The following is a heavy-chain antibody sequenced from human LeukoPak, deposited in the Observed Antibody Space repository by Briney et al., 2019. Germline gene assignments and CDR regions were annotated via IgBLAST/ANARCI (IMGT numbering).Heavy chain of an antibody. CDR2: IYYSGST. CDR1: GGSISSYY. D-gene: IGHD6-13*01. CDR3: ARKGQQQLVWYFDL. Sequence: MTSETLSLTCTVSGGSISSYYWSWIRQPPGKGLEWIGYIYYSGSTNYNPSLKSRVTISVDTSKNQFSLKLSSVTAADTAVYYCARKGQQQLVWYFDLWGRGTLVTVSS. V-gene: IGHV4-59*08. J-gene: IGHJ2*01.